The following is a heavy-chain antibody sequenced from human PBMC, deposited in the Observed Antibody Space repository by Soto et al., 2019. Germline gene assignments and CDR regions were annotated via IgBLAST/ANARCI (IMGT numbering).Heavy chain of an antibody. J-gene: IGHJ4*02. Sequence: GGSLRLSCAASGFTFDDYAMHWVRQAPGKGLEWVSGISWNSGSIGYADSVKGRFTISRDNAKNSLYLQMNSLRAEDTALYYCAKAFSTVAFDYWGQGTLVTVSS. CDR3: AKAFSTVAFDY. D-gene: IGHD2-15*01. CDR2: ISWNSGSI. V-gene: IGHV3-9*01. CDR1: GFTFDDYA.